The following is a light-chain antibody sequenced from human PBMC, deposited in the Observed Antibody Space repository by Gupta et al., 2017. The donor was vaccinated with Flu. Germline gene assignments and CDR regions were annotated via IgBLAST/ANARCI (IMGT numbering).Light chain of an antibody. Sequence: IVTTQSPVSLPVTPGEPASISCRSSQSLVQRNGFNYLSWYVQKPGRSPELLIYLGYKRAPGVPDRFTGSGSDTDFTLKISRVEAEDVGVYYCMEALQTPYTFGRGTRVEI. CDR1: QSLVQRNGFNY. J-gene: IGKJ2*01. CDR3: MEALQTPYT. V-gene: IGKV2-28*01. CDR2: LGY.